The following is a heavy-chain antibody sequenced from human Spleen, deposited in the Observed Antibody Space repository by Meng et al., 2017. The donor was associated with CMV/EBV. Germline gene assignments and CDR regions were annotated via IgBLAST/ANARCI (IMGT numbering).Heavy chain of an antibody. V-gene: IGHV2-5*02. D-gene: IGHD2-15*01. CDR3: AHRDYCSGGTCTFDY. CDR2: IYWDDDK. CDR1: VFSLETSGVG. J-gene: IGHJ4*02. Sequence: QITLKESGPTLVRPTQTLTLTCTFSVFSLETSGVGVGWSRQPPGKALEWLARIYWDDDKRYSPSLKSRLTITKDTSKNQVVLTMTNMDPVDTATYYCAHRDYCSGGTCTFDYWGQGTLVTVSS.